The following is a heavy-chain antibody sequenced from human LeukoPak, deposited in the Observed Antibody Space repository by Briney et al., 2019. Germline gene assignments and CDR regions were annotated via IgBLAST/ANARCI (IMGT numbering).Heavy chain of an antibody. CDR1: GFTFTSYA. CDR3: ARVVGSSLSRARFDY. V-gene: IGHV3-23*01. CDR2: ISGDGTFI. D-gene: IGHD6-6*01. Sequence: GGSLRLSCAASGFTFTSYAVNWVRQAPGKGLDWASAISGDGTFIYYAESVKGRFTISRDNSKSTVYLQMNSLRAEDTAIYYCARVVGSSLSRARFDYWGPGTLVTVSS. J-gene: IGHJ4*02.